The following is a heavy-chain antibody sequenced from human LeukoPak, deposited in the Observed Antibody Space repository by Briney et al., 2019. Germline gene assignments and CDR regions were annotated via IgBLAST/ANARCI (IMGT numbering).Heavy chain of an antibody. CDR3: ARGGSSEIDY. V-gene: IGHV1-69*04. D-gene: IGHD6-19*01. CDR1: GGTFSSYA. Sequence: ASVKVSCKASGGTFSSYAISWVRQAPGQGLEWMGRIIPILGIANYAQKFQGRVTITTDESTSTAYMELSSLRSEDTAVYYCARGGSSEIDYWGQGTLVTVSS. J-gene: IGHJ4*02. CDR2: IIPILGIA.